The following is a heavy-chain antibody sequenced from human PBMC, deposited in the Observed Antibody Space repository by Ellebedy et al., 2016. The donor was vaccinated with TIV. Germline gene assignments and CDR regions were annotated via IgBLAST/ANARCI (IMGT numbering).Heavy chain of an antibody. D-gene: IGHD2-2*01. CDR3: ARDPTVVPAALYYYGMDV. V-gene: IGHV1-18*01. Sequence: ASVKVSCXASGYTFTSYGISWVRQAPGQGLEWMGWTSAYNGNTNYAQKLQGRVTMTTDTSTSTAYMELRSLRSDDTAVYYCARDPTVVPAALYYYGMDVWGQGTTVTVSS. CDR2: TSAYNGNT. J-gene: IGHJ6*02. CDR1: GYTFTSYG.